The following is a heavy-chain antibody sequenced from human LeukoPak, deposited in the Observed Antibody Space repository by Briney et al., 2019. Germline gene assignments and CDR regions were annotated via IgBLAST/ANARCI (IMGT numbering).Heavy chain of an antibody. V-gene: IGHV1-18*01. CDR1: GYTFTSYG. J-gene: IGHJ3*02. CDR2: ISAYNGNT. D-gene: IGHD2-2*01. Sequence: ASVKVSCKASGYTFTSYGISWVRQAPGQGLEWMGWISAYNGNTNYAQKLQGRVTMTTDTSTSTAYMELRSLRSDDTAVYYCAASPYCSSTSCAIDGIWGQGTMVTVSS. CDR3: AASPYCSSTSCAIDGI.